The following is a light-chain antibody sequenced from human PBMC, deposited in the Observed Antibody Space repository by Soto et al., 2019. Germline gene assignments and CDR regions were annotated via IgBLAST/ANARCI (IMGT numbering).Light chain of an antibody. Sequence: QSALTQPASVSGSPGQSIAISCTGTSSDVGGYNYVSWYQQHPGKAPKLMISEVSNRPSGVSNRFSGSKSGNTASLTISVLQAEDEADYYCSSYTSSSTYVFGTGTKLTVL. CDR3: SSYTSSSTYV. CDR1: SSDVGGYNY. J-gene: IGLJ1*01. V-gene: IGLV2-14*01. CDR2: EVS.